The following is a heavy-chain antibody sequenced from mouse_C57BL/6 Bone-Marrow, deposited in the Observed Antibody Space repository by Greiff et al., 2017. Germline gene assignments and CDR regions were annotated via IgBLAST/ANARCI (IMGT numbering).Heavy chain of an antibody. CDR2: ISSGGSYT. CDR1: GFTFSSYG. V-gene: IGHV5-6*01. J-gene: IGHJ4*01. CDR3: ARQGAMDY. Sequence: EVQLQQSGGDLVKPGGSLKLSCAASGFTFSSYGMSWVRQTPDKRLEWVATISSGGSYTYYPDSVKGRFTISRDNAKNTLYLQMSSLKSEYTAMYYCARQGAMDYWGQGTSVTVSS.